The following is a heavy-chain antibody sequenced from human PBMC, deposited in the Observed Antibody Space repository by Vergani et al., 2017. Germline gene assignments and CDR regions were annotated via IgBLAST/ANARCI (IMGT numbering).Heavy chain of an antibody. V-gene: IGHV4-39*01. Sequence: QLQLQESCPGLVKPSATLSLTCSVSGASLRSSNYYWGWIRQPPGKGLEWIASIYYSVRTYYNPSLKRRVTISVDTSKNQFSLKLSSVTAADTAVYFCAGHSTVEWLVKLGWIDPWGQGILVTVSS. D-gene: IGHD6-19*01. J-gene: IGHJ5*02. CDR2: IYYSVRT. CDR3: AGHSTVEWLVKLGWIDP. CDR1: GASLRSSNYY.